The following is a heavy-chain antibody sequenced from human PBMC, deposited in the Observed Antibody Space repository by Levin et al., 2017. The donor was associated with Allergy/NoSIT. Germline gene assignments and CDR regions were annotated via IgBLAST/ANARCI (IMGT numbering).Heavy chain of an antibody. CDR1: GGSFSGYY. D-gene: IGHD2-2*01. J-gene: IGHJ6*02. V-gene: IGHV4-34*01. Sequence: ESLKISCAVYGGSFSGYYWSWIRQPPGKGLEWIGEINHSGSTNYNPSLKSRVTISVDTSKNQFSLKLSSVTAADTAVYYCARGPLIGYCSSTSCYYYYGMDGWGQGTTVTVSS. CDR2: INHSGST. CDR3: ARGPLIGYCSSTSCYYYYGMDG.